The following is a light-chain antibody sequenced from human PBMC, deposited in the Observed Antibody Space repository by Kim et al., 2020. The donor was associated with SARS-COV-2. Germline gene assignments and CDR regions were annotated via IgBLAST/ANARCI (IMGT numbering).Light chain of an antibody. CDR1: SLRTYY. Sequence: SSELTQDPAVSVALGQTVRITCQGDSLRTYYTTWFQQKPGQAPIVVFYGKNNRPSGIPDRFSGSSSGNTASLTITATQAGDEADYYCNSRDNNDNELFGR. CDR2: GKN. V-gene: IGLV3-19*01. CDR3: NSRDNNDNEL. J-gene: IGLJ2*01.